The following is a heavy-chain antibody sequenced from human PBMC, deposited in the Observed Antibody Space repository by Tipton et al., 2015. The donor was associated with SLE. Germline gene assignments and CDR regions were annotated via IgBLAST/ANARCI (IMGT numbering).Heavy chain of an antibody. J-gene: IGHJ4*02. D-gene: IGHD6-25*01. V-gene: IGHV1-69*18. Sequence: QLVQSGPEVKKPGSSVEVSCKASGGTFSSYAISWVRQAPGQGLEWMGRIIPIFGTANYAQKFQGRVTITTDESTTTAYMELSSLRSEDTAVYYGARGPGNGIPTGWGQGTLVTVSS. CDR1: GGTFSSYA. CDR2: IIPIFGTA. CDR3: ARGPGNGIPTG.